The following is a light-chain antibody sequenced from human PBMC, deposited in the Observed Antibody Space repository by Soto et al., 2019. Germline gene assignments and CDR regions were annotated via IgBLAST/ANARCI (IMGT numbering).Light chain of an antibody. CDR3: QHYNSYSEA. J-gene: IGKJ1*01. CDR2: KAS. Sequence: DIQMTKSPSTLSGTVGDRVTITCLASQTISSWLAWYQQKPGKAPKLLIYKASTLKSGVPSRFSGSGSGTEFTLTISSLQPDDFATYYCQHYNSYSEACGQGNKVDIK. CDR1: QTISSW. V-gene: IGKV1-5*03.